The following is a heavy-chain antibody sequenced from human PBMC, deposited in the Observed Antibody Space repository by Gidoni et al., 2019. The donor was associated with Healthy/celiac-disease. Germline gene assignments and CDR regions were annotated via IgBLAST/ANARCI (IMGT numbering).Heavy chain of an antibody. J-gene: IGHJ4*02. D-gene: IGHD1-7*01. CDR1: GGSFSGYY. CDR3: ARRYNWNYEDY. V-gene: IGHV4-34*01. CDR2: INHSGST. Sequence: QVQLQQWGAGLLKPSETLSLTCAVYGGSFSGYYWSWIRQPPGKGLEWIGEINHSGSTNYNPSLKSRVTISVDTSKNQFSLKLSSVTAADTAVYYCARRYNWNYEDYWGQGTLVTVSS.